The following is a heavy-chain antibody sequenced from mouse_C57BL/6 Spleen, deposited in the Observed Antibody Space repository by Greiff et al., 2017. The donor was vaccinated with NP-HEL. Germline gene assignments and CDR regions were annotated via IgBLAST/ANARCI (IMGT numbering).Heavy chain of an antibody. D-gene: IGHD3-2*02. CDR1: GYSFTGYY. CDR3: ARSYSAGYVHYAMDY. V-gene: IGHV1-42*01. Sequence: EVKLQESGPELVKPGASVKISCKASGYSFTGYYMNWVKQSPEKSLEWIGEINPSTGGTTYNQKFKAKATLTVDKSSSTAYMQLKSLTSEDSAVYYCARSYSAGYVHYAMDYWGQGTSVTVSS. CDR2: INPSTGGT. J-gene: IGHJ4*01.